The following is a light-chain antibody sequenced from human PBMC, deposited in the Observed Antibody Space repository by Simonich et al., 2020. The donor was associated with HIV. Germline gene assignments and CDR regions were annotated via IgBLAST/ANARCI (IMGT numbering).Light chain of an antibody. J-gene: IGLJ1*01. CDR1: SSNVGSYNL. CDR3: AAWDDSLKGFYV. V-gene: IGLV2-14*02. CDR2: EVT. Sequence: QSALTQPASVTGSPGQPITISCTGTSSNVGSYNLVSWYQQHPGKAPKLMLYEVTTLPSGVSNRFSGSKSGTSASLAISGLQSEDEADYYCAAWDDSLKGFYVFGTGTKVTVL.